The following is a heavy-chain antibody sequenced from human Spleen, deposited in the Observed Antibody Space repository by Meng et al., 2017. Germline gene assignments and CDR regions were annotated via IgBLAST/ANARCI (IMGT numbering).Heavy chain of an antibody. Sequence: VQLKESGPGRVKLSGTLVLTCVCSGGSISSIDWWSWVRQPPGKGLEWIGEIYHGGDTNYNPSLKSRVTISVDTSQNNLSLKLSSVTAADSAVYYCARGPTTMAHDFDYWGQGTLVTVSS. CDR3: ARGPTTMAHDFDY. D-gene: IGHD4-11*01. V-gene: IGHV4-4*02. CDR2: IYHGGDT. J-gene: IGHJ4*02. CDR1: GGSISSIDW.